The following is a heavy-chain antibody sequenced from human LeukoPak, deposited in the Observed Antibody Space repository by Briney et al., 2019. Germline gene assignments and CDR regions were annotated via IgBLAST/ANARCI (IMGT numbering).Heavy chain of an antibody. V-gene: IGHV3-23*01. CDR2: ISGSGGST. CDR3: ARVSVVRGVSDAFDI. Sequence: GGSLRLSCAASGFTFSSYAMSWVRQAPGKGLEWVSAISGSGGSTYYADSVKGRFTISRDNSKNTVHLQMDSLRAEDTALYHCARVSVVRGVSDAFDIWGQGTMVTVSS. J-gene: IGHJ3*02. CDR1: GFTFSSYA. D-gene: IGHD3-10*01.